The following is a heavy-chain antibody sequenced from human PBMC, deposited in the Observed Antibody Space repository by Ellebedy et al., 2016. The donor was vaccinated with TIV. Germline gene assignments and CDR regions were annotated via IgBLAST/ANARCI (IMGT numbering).Heavy chain of an antibody. Sequence: AASVKVSCKASGYTFTSYAMHWVRQAPGQRLEWMGWINAGNGNTKYSQKFQGRVTITRDTSANTVYMEPSSLRSEDTAVYYCARGRGYSFDVCDVWGQGTMVTVSS. D-gene: IGHD5-18*01. V-gene: IGHV1-3*01. CDR3: ARGRGYSFDVCDV. CDR1: GYTFTSYA. CDR2: INAGNGNT. J-gene: IGHJ3*01.